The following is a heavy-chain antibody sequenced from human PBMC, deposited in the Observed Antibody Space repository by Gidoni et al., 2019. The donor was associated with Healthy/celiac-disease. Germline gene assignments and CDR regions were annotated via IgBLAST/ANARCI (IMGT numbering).Heavy chain of an antibody. D-gene: IGHD1-26*01. V-gene: IGHV7-4-1*02. CDR3: ARDVSPHRRGKPGIVGATRAGDAFDI. CDR2: INTNTGNP. J-gene: IGHJ3*02. Sequence: QVQLVQSGSELTKPGASVKVSCKASGYTFTSYAMNWVRQAPGQGLEWMGWINTNTGNPTYAQGFTGRFVFSLDTSVSTAYLQISSLKAEDTAVYYCARDVSPHRRGKPGIVGATRAGDAFDIWGQGTMVTVSS. CDR1: GYTFTSYA.